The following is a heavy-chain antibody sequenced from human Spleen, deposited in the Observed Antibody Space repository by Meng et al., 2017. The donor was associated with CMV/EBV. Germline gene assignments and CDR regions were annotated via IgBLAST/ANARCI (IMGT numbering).Heavy chain of an antibody. CDR3: ARGGYCSSTSCYTDYYYGMDV. CDR2: ISYDGNNK. Sequence: GESLKISCAACGFPFSRDWMSWVRQAPGKGLEWGAVISYDGNNKYYADSVKGRFTISRDNSKNTLYLQMNSLRAEDTAVYYCARGGYCSSTSCYTDYYYGMDVWGQGTTVTVSS. J-gene: IGHJ6*02. V-gene: IGHV3-30-3*01. D-gene: IGHD2-2*02. CDR1: GFPFSRDW.